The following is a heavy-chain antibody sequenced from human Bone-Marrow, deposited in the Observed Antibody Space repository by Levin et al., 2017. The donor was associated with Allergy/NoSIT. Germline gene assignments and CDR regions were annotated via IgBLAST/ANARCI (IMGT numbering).Heavy chain of an antibody. J-gene: IGHJ4*02. CDR1: GYIFTDFW. Sequence: ASVKVSCTSSGYIFTDFWIGWVRQVPGKGLEWMGGIYPGDSDTRYSPSFQGQVTISADESISTAYLQWSSLKASDSGIYYCARIRYSGHDSGIDYWGQGTLVAVSS. CDR3: ARIRYSGHDSGIDY. CDR2: IYPGDSDT. V-gene: IGHV5-51*01. D-gene: IGHD5-12*01.